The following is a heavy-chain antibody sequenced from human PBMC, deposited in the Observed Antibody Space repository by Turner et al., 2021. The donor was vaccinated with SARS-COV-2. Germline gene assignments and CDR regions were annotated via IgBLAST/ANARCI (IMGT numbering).Heavy chain of an antibody. J-gene: IGHJ6*02. CDR2: IYYRGST. V-gene: IGHV4-39*01. CDR1: GGSIRSRSYY. CDR3: ASPSVDFWSGSYYGMDV. Sequence: QLQLPESGPGLVKPSETLSRTCTVSGGSIRSRSYYWGWIRQPPGKGLEWIGCIYYRGSTYYNPSLKSRVTISVDTSKNQFSRKLSSVTAADTAVYYCASPSVDFWSGSYYGMDVWGQGTTVTVSS. D-gene: IGHD3-3*01.